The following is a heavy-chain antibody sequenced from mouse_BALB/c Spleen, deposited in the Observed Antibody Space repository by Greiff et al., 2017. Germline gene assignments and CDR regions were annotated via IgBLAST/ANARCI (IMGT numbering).Heavy chain of an antibody. CDR2: ISSGGSYT. D-gene: IGHD1-1*01. CDR3: TRGYYGSSLYAMDY. V-gene: IGHV5-6-4*01. Sequence: EVQVVESGGGLVKPGGSLKLSCAASGFTFSSYTMSWVRQTPEKRLEWVATISSGGSYTYYPDSVKGRFTISRDNAKNTLYLQMSSLKSEDTAMYYCTRGYYGSSLYAMDYWGQGTSVTVSS. J-gene: IGHJ4*01. CDR1: GFTFSSYT.